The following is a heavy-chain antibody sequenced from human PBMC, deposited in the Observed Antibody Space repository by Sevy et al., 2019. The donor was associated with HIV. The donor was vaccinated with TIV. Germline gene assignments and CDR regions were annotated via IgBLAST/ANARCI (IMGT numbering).Heavy chain of an antibody. V-gene: IGHV4-59*01. J-gene: IGHJ6*03. Sequence: SETLSLTCTVSGGSISSYYWSWIRQPPGKGLEWIGYIYYSGSTNYNPSLKSRVTISVDTSKNQFSLKLSSVTAADTAVYYCARDRHYGSGSGYYYYYMDVWGKGTTVTVSS. CDR1: GGSISSYY. CDR2: IYYSGST. CDR3: ARDRHYGSGSGYYYYYMDV. D-gene: IGHD3-10*01.